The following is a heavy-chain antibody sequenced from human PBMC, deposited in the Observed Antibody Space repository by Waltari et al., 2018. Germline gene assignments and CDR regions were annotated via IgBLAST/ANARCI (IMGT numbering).Heavy chain of an antibody. CDR1: GGSFSGYY. CDR2: INHSGST. CDR3: ARRGSTRWFDP. J-gene: IGHJ5*02. V-gene: IGHV4-34*01. Sequence: QVQLQQWGAGLLKPSETLSLTCAVYGGSFSGYYWSWIRQPPGKGLEWIGEINHSGSTNSNPSLKSRVTISVDTSKNQFSLKLSSVTAADTAVYYCARRGSTRWFDPWGQGTLVTVSS. D-gene: IGHD3-10*01.